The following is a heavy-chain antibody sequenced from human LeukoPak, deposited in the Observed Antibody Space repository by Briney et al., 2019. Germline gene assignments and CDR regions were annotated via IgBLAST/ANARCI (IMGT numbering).Heavy chain of an antibody. J-gene: IGHJ4*02. V-gene: IGHV3-53*01. Sequence: GGSLRLSCAASGFTFSSYWMSWVRQAPGKGLEWVSVIYSGGSTYYADSVKGRFTISRDNSKNTLYLQMNSLRAEDTAVYYCARVSRTGSCYDYWGQGTLVTVSS. CDR1: GFTFSSYW. CDR3: ARVSRTGSCYDY. D-gene: IGHD2-15*01. CDR2: IYSGGST.